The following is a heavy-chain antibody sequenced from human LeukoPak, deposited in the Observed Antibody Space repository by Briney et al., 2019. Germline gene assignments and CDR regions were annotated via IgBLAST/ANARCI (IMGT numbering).Heavy chain of an antibody. CDR3: AELGITMIGGV. CDR1: GFTFTDFW. Sequence: GGSLRLSCETSGFTFTDFWMSWVRQAPGKGLEWVANIEQDGSEKNYVDSVKGRSTISRDNAKNSLYLQMNSLRAEDTAVYYCAELGITMIGGVWGKGTTVTISS. J-gene: IGHJ6*04. V-gene: IGHV3-7*01. CDR2: IEQDGSEK. D-gene: IGHD3-10*02.